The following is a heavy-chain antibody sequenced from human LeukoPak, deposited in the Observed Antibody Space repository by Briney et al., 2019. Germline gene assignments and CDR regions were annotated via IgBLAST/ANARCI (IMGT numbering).Heavy chain of an antibody. V-gene: IGHV3-23*01. D-gene: IGHD1-26*01. Sequence: GGSLRLSCAASGFTFSSYAMSWVRQAPGKGLEWVSSVSGSGGSTYYADSVKGRFTISRDASRNMLYLQMNSLTAEDTAVYYCARGLLVGNTGYYFDYWGQGTLVTVSS. CDR2: VSGSGGST. CDR1: GFTFSSYA. CDR3: ARGLLVGNTGYYFDY. J-gene: IGHJ4*02.